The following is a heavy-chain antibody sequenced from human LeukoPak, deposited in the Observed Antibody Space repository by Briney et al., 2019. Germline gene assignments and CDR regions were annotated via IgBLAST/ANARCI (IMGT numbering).Heavy chain of an antibody. CDR2: ISAYNGNT. D-gene: IGHD4-17*01. J-gene: IGHJ6*02. CDR1: GYTFTSYG. V-gene: IGHV1-18*01. CDR3: ARDPGLYYGDYSNYYYGMDV. Sequence: ASVKVSCKASGYTFTSYGISWVRQAPGQGLEWMGWISAYNGNTNYAQKLQGRVTMTTDTSTSTAYMELRSLRSDDTAVYYCARDPGLYYGDYSNYYYGMDVWGQGTTVTVSS.